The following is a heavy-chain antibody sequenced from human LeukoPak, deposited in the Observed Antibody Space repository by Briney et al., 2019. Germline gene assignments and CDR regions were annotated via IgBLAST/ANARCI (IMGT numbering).Heavy chain of an antibody. Sequence: PGGSLRLSCAASVFTFSGYTMMCVRQAPGKGLEWVSTVSYSGESTYYADSVRGRFTISRDNSRGTLYLRMDRLTAQDRAVYYCARAPFDYWGQGTLLTVSS. J-gene: IGHJ4*02. CDR2: VSYSGEST. CDR3: ARAPFDY. V-gene: IGHV3-23*01. CDR1: VFTFSGYT.